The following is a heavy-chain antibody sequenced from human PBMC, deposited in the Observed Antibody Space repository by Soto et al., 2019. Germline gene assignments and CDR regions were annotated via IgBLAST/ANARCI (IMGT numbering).Heavy chain of an antibody. CDR1: GYTFTSYG. Sequence: ASVKVSCKASGYTFTSYGISWVRQAPGQGLEWMGWISAYNGNTNYAQKLQGRVTMTTDTSTSTAYMELRSLRSDDTAVYYCAKGGGLSGSYYIPSSYYFDYWAQGTLVPVS. D-gene: IGHD1-26*01. V-gene: IGHV1-18*01. J-gene: IGHJ4*02. CDR3: AKGGGLSGSYYIPSSYYFDY. CDR2: ISAYNGNT.